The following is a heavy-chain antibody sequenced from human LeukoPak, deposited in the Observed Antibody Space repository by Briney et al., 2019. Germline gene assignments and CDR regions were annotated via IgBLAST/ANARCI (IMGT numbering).Heavy chain of an antibody. CDR3: ARYYYDSSGYYYFDY. CDR2: SSGSGSTI. V-gene: IGHV3-11*01. D-gene: IGHD3-22*01. Sequence: GGSLRLSCVASGFTFRDYYMSWIRQAPGKGLEWVSYSSGSGSTIYYADSVKGRFTISRDNAKNSLSLQMNSLRAEDTAVYFCARYYYDSSGYYYFDYWGQGTLVTVSS. CDR1: GFTFRDYY. J-gene: IGHJ4*02.